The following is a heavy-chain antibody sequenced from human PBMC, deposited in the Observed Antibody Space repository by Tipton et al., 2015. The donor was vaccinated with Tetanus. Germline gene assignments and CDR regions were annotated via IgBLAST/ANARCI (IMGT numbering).Heavy chain of an antibody. Sequence: TLSLTCTVSGDSISSNYWSWIRQPAGKGLEWIGRIYTSGSTNYNPSLKSRVTMSLDTSKNQFSLKLSSVTAADTAVYYCARVRRGATTDLDYWGQGTLVTVSS. CDR3: ARVRRGATTDLDY. CDR1: GDSISSNY. V-gene: IGHV4-4*07. CDR2: IYTSGST. D-gene: IGHD5-12*01. J-gene: IGHJ4*02.